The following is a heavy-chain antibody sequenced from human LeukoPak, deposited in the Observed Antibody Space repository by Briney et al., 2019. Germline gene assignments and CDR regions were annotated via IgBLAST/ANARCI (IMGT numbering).Heavy chain of an antibody. Sequence: ASVKVSCKASGYTFTGYYMHWVRQAPGQGLEWMGWINPSSGGTNYAQKFQGWVTISADKSISTAYLQWSSLKASDTTMYYCARPLSGSYFMETDYWGQGTLVTVSS. CDR2: INPSSGGT. CDR3: ARPLSGSYFMETDY. D-gene: IGHD1-26*01. J-gene: IGHJ4*02. CDR1: GYTFTGYY. V-gene: IGHV1-2*04.